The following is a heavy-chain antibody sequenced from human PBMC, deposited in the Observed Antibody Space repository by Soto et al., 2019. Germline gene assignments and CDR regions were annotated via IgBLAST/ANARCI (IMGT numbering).Heavy chain of an antibody. CDR3: VHRGGYCYGTRCDYYYYMGA. Sequence: ITLKESGPVLVKPTETLTLTCTFSGFSLTTGGVSVGWIRQPPGKALEWLSLIYWDDDKRYRPSLESSRTITKDTSKNEVVLTMTDMGPEDTVTYFCVHRGGYCYGTRCDYYYYMGAWGTGTTVTVSS. J-gene: IGHJ6*03. V-gene: IGHV2-5*02. CDR2: IYWDDDK. CDR1: GFSLTTGGVS. D-gene: IGHD3-10*01.